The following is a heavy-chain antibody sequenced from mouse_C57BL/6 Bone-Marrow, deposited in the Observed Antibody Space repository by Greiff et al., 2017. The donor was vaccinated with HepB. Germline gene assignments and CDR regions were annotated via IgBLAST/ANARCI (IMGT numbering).Heavy chain of an antibody. CDR3: ARRLDY. Sequence: EVKLMASGGGLVKPGGSLKLSCAASGFTFSDYGMHWVRQAPEKGLEWVAYISSGSSTIYYADTVKGRFTISRDNTKTTLFLQMTSLRSEDTAMYYCARRLDYWGQGTTLTVSS. CDR1: GFTFSDYG. CDR2: ISSGSSTI. V-gene: IGHV5-17*01. J-gene: IGHJ2*01.